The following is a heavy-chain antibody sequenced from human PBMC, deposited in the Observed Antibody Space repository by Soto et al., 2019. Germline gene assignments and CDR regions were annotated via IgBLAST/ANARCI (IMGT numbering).Heavy chain of an antibody. V-gene: IGHV5-51*01. Sequence: GESLKISCKGSGYSFTSYWIGWVRQMPGKGLEWMGIVYPGDSDTRYSPSFQGQVTISADKSISTAYLQWSSLKASDTAMYYCARLLYRAYSGYGAVAYWGQGTLVTVSS. J-gene: IGHJ4*02. CDR2: VYPGDSDT. CDR1: GYSFTSYW. CDR3: ARLLYRAYSGYGAVAY. D-gene: IGHD5-12*01.